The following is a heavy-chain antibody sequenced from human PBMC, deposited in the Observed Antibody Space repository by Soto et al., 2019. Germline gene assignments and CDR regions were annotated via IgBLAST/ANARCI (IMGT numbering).Heavy chain of an antibody. CDR3: ARVRAGITIFGVVHHHYFDY. J-gene: IGHJ4*02. CDR2: INHSGST. CDR1: GGSFSGYY. Sequence: SETLSLTCAVYGGSFSGYYWSWIRQPPGKGLEWIGEINHSGSTNYNPSLKSRVTISVDTSKNQFSLKLSSVTAADTAVYYCARVRAGITIFGVVHHHYFDYWGQGTLVTVSS. V-gene: IGHV4-34*01. D-gene: IGHD3-3*01.